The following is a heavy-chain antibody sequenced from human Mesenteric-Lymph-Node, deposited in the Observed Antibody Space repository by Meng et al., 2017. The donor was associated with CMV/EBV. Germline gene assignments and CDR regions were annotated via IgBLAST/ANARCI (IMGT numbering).Heavy chain of an antibody. Sequence: SVKVSCKASGGTFSSYAISWVRQAPGQGLEWMGGIIPIFGTANYAQKFQGRVTITTDESTSTAYMELSSLRSEDTAVYHCARSRRSTIFGVVDYYYYYGMDVWGQGTTVTVSS. CDR1: GGTFSSYA. J-gene: IGHJ6*02. CDR2: IIPIFGTA. D-gene: IGHD3-3*01. V-gene: IGHV1-69*05. CDR3: ARSRRSTIFGVVDYYYYYGMDV.